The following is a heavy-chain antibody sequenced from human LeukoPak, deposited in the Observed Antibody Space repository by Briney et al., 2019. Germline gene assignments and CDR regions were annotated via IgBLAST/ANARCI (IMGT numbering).Heavy chain of an antibody. V-gene: IGHV4-34*01. J-gene: IGHJ5*01. Sequence: SRSTNYNPSLNSRVTISVDTTKNQFSLTLTSVTAADTAVYFCARGWGGFDSWGQGTLVTVSS. CDR3: ARGWGGFDS. D-gene: IGHD3-16*01. CDR2: SRST.